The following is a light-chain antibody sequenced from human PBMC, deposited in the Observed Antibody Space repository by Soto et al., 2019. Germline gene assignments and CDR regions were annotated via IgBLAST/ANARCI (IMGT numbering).Light chain of an antibody. CDR2: DAS. CDR3: QQRSNWPIT. J-gene: IGKJ5*01. Sequence: EIVLTQSPGTLSLSPGERATLSCRTSQNINKYLAWYQQKPGQAPRLLIYDASNRATGIPARFSGSGSGTDFTLTISSLEPEDFAVYYCQQRSNWPITVGQGTRLEI. CDR1: QNINKY. V-gene: IGKV3-11*01.